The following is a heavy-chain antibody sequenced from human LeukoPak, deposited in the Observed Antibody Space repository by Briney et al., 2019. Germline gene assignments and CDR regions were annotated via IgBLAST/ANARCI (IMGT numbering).Heavy chain of an antibody. CDR1: GGTFSSYA. CDR3: ASRRRGIAAARGGYFDY. Sequence: ASVKVSCKASGGTFSSYAISWVRQAPGQGLEWMGGIIPIFGTANYAQKFQGRATITTDESTSTAYMELSSLRSEDTAVYYCASRRRGIAAARGGYFDYWGQGTLVTVSS. V-gene: IGHV1-69*05. CDR2: IIPIFGTA. J-gene: IGHJ4*02. D-gene: IGHD6-13*01.